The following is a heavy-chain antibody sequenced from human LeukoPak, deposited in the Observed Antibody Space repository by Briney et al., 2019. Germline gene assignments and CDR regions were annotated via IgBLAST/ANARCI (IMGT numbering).Heavy chain of an antibody. CDR3: ARDREVRGATGGYYYMDV. CDR1: GYTFTRYY. J-gene: IGHJ6*03. V-gene: IGHV1-2*02. CDR2: INPNTGGT. D-gene: IGHD3-10*01. Sequence: ASVKVSCKASGYTFTRYYMHWVRQAPGHGLEWMGWINPNTGGTNYAQKFQGRVTMTRDTSISTAYMELSRLRSDDTAVYYCARDREVRGATGGYYYMDVWGKGTTVTISS.